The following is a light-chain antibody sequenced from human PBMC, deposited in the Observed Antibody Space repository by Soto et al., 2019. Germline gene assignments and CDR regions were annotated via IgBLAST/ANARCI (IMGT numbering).Light chain of an antibody. CDR2: GAS. CDR1: QGISSF. J-gene: IGKJ3*01. Sequence: IQLTQSPSSLSASVGDRVTITCRASQGISSFLAWYQQKPGRAPTLLIYGASTLQSGVPSRFSGSGSGTDFTLTISSLQPEDFATYYCQQLNSFPIPFGPGTKVEIK. V-gene: IGKV1-9*01. CDR3: QQLNSFPIP.